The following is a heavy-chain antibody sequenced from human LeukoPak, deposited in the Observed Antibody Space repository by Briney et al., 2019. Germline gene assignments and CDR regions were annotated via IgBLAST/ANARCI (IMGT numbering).Heavy chain of an antibody. D-gene: IGHD3-10*01. CDR1: GFTFRNYG. V-gene: IGHV3-30*18. CDR3: AKWAVLLWFGESSSGYYFDY. CDR2: ISYDGSNK. Sequence: GRSLRLSCVASGFTFRNYGMHWVRQAPGKGLEWVAVISYDGSNKYYGDSVKGRFTISRDNSKNTLHLQVNSLRAEDTAVYYCAKWAVLLWFGESSSGYYFDYWGQRALVTVSS. J-gene: IGHJ4*02.